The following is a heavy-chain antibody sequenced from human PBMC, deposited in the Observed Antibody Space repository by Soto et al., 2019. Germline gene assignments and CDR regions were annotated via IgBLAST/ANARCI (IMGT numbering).Heavy chain of an antibody. CDR1: GYTFTTYD. V-gene: IGHV1-3*01. J-gene: IGHJ4*02. CDR2: INANNGNP. Sequence: QVLLVQSGAEVKKPGASVQISCKASGYTFTTYDMHWVRQAPGQRLEWMGSINANNGNPKYSQRFQGRANFTRDTSATTGYMDLSSLISEDTAVYSCFVSRGWWALHYWGQGTLVTVSS. D-gene: IGHD6-13*01. CDR3: FVSRGWWALHY.